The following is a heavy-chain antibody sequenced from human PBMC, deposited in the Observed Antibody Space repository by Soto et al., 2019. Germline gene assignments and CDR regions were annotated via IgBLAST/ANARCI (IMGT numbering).Heavy chain of an antibody. V-gene: IGHV3-21*01. CDR3: ARDQRIAVAGTGY. CDR1: GFTFSSYS. Sequence: EVQLVESGGGLVKPGGSLRLSCAASGFTFSSYSMNWVRQAPGKGLAWVSSISSSSSYIYYADSVKGRFTISRDNAKNSLYLQMNSLRAEDTAVYYCARDQRIAVAGTGYWGQGTLVTVSS. CDR2: ISSSSSYI. J-gene: IGHJ4*02. D-gene: IGHD6-19*01.